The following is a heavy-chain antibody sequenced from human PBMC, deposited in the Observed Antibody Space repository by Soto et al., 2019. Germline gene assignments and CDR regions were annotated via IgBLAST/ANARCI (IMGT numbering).Heavy chain of an antibody. D-gene: IGHD2-15*01. CDR1: GVSIDSGGYY. V-gene: IGHV4-31*03. CDR2: IYHRGGGT. Sequence: QVHLQESGPGLVKPSQTLSLICSVSGVSIDSGGYYWSWIRQRPGKGLEWIGYIYHRGGGTFYNPTLTGRAAISMDTSKNQPLLDLPSMTAADTAVYYCARDGGRCIGGTCLTNWGQGTLVTVSS. CDR3: ARDGGRCIGGTCLTN. J-gene: IGHJ4*02.